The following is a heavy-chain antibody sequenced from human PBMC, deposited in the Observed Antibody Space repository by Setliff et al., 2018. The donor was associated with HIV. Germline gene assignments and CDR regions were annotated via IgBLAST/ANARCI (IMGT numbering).Heavy chain of an antibody. Sequence: SETLSLTCNVSGDSIGTGTHYWSWIRQPAGKGLEWIGHIYSSGSTNFNPSLKSRVTISVDTSKNQFSLKLSSVTAADTAVYYCAKQYCGGDCYSDSYYYMDVWGKGTTVTVSS. CDR3: AKQYCGGDCYSDSYYYMDV. V-gene: IGHV4-61*09. J-gene: IGHJ6*03. CDR1: GDSIGTGTHY. D-gene: IGHD2-21*01. CDR2: IYSSGST.